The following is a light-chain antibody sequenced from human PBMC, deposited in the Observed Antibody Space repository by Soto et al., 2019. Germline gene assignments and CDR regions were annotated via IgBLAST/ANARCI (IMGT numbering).Light chain of an antibody. CDR2: DVS. CDR1: SGDVGGYNY. V-gene: IGLV2-11*01. CDR3: CSYAGSYSFV. J-gene: IGLJ3*02. Sequence: QSALTQPRSVSGSPGQSVTISCTGTSGDVGGYNYVSWYQQHPGKAPKLIIYDVSKWPSGVPDRFSGSKAANTASLTISGLQAEDEADYYCCSYAGSYSFVFGGGTQLTVL.